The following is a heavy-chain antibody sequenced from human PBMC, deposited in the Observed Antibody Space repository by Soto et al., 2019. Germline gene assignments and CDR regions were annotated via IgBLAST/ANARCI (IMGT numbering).Heavy chain of an antibody. J-gene: IGHJ6*03. Sequence: GGSLRLSCAASGFTFSSYGMHWVRQAPGKGLEWVAVIWYDGSNKYYADSVKGRFTISRDNSKNTLDLQMNSLRAEDTAVYYCARERDYSNYEGGVYYYYYYMDVWGKGTTVTVSS. D-gene: IGHD4-4*01. CDR1: GFTFSSYG. CDR2: IWYDGSNK. CDR3: ARERDYSNYEGGVYYYYYYMDV. V-gene: IGHV3-33*01.